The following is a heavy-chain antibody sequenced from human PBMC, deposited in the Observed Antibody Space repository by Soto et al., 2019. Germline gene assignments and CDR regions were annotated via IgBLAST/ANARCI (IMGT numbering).Heavy chain of an antibody. Sequence: QVHLVESGGGLVKPGGSLRLSCAASGFTFSDYYMSWVRQVPGKGLECVSYIDTRGASIIYADSVKGRFTISRDNAKNALFLQMNSLGAEDTAVYSCARVHWQLEEWGQGTLVTVSS. V-gene: IGHV3-11*01. CDR3: ARVHWQLEE. CDR2: IDTRGASI. J-gene: IGHJ1*01. CDR1: GFTFSDYY. D-gene: IGHD1-1*01.